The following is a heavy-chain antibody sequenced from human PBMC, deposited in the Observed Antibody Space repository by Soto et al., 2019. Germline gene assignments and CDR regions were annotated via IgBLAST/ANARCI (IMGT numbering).Heavy chain of an antibody. Sequence: QVQLQESGPGLVNPSQTLSLTCTVSGGSLSSVAYYWSWLRQHPGKGLEDIAYIYYSGSTYYNPSLECRVTISLDASRNQFALNLSSVTAADTAVYDCARVPLVKGGTLACNFDLWGHGTLVTVSS. J-gene: IGHJ4*01. CDR3: ARVPLVKGGTLACNFDL. CDR1: GGSLSSVAYY. V-gene: IGHV4-31*03. D-gene: IGHD3-3*01. CDR2: IYYSGST.